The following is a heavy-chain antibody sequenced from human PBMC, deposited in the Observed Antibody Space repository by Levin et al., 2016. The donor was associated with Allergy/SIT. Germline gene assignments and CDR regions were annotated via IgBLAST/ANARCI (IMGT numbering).Heavy chain of an antibody. CDR2: IIPILGIA. CDR3: AREVGALQPHYYDSSGYRDY. D-gene: IGHD3-22*01. J-gene: IGHJ4*02. Sequence: WVRQAPGQGLEWMGRIIPILGIANYAQKFQGRVTITADKSTSTAYMELSSLRSEDTAVYYCAREVGALQPHYYDSSGYRDYWGQGTLVTVSS. V-gene: IGHV1-69*04.